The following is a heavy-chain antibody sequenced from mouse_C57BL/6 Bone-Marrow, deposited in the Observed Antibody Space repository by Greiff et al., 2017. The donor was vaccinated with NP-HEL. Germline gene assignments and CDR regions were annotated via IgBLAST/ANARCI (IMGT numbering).Heavy chain of an antibody. J-gene: IGHJ1*03. CDR3: ARMGGTTPWEFDV. CDR1: GYTFTDYY. V-gene: IGHV1-19*01. CDR2: INPYNGGT. Sequence: EVQLQESGPVLVKPGASVKMSCKASGYTFTDYYMNWVKQSHGKSLEWIGVINPYNGGTSYNQKFKGKATLTVDKSSSTAYMELNSLTSEDSAVYYWARMGGTTPWEFDVWGTGTTVTVSS. D-gene: IGHD1-1*01.